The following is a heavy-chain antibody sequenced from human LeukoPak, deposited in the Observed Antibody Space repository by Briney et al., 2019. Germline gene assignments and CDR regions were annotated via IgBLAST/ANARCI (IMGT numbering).Heavy chain of an antibody. CDR1: GFTFSNYN. D-gene: IGHD4-17*01. Sequence: PGGSLRLSCAASGFTFSNYNMNWVRQAPGKGLEWVSYISSSSSTTNYADSVKGRFTISRDNDKNSLYLQMNSLRDEDTAVYYCARTRYGNYWTDYWGQGTLVTVSS. CDR2: ISSSSSTT. J-gene: IGHJ4*02. CDR3: ARTRYGNYWTDY. V-gene: IGHV3-48*02.